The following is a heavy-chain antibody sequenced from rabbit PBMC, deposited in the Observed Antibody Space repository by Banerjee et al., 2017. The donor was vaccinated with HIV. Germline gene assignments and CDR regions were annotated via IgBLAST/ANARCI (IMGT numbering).Heavy chain of an antibody. CDR2: IYAGSSGST. J-gene: IGHJ4*01. V-gene: IGHV1S40*01. D-gene: IGHD6-1*01. CDR1: GFDFSSNYW. CDR3: ARASYNYDVTGDGYPNYFNL. Sequence: QSLEESGGGLVQPGASLTLTCTASGFDFSSNYWICWVRQAPGKGLEWIACIYAGSSGSTYYASWAKGRFTISKTSSTAVTLQMTSLTAADTATYFCARASYNYDVTGDGYPNYFNLWGPGTLVTVS.